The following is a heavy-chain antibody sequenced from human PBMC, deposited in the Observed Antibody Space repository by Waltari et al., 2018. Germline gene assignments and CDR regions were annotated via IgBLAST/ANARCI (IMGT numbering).Heavy chain of an antibody. V-gene: IGHV4-39*07. D-gene: IGHD5-12*01. CDR1: GGSISSRSSS. CDR2: IYYSGST. Sequence: QLQLQESGPGLVKPSETLSLTCTVPGGSISSRSSSWGWIRQPPGKGLEWIGSIYYSGSTYYNPSLKSRVTISVDTSKNQFSLKLSSVTAADTAVYYCASGYDWGVDYWGQGTLVTVSS. CDR3: ASGYDWGVDY. J-gene: IGHJ4*02.